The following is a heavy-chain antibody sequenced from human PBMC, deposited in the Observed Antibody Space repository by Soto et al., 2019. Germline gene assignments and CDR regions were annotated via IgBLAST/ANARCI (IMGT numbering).Heavy chain of an antibody. D-gene: IGHD6-19*01. Sequence: PGGSLRLSCAASGFTFSSYGMHWVRQAPGKGLEWVAVIWYDGSNKYYADSVKGRFTISRDNSKNTLYLQMNSLRAEDTAVYYCARGIAVAGTTPMYYWGQGTLVTVSS. CDR3: ARGIAVAGTTPMYY. CDR2: IWYDGSNK. V-gene: IGHV3-33*01. J-gene: IGHJ4*02. CDR1: GFTFSSYG.